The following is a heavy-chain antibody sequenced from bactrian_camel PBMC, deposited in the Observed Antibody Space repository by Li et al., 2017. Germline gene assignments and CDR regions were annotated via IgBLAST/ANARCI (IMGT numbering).Heavy chain of an antibody. D-gene: IGHD3*01. CDR3: ARALGGPWGDFGH. V-gene: IGHV3S10*01. J-gene: IGHJ6*01. CDR1: GFTAFSSYG. CDR2: IYSGGNT. Sequence: VQLVESGGGSVQAGGSLRLSCAASGFTAFSSYGMSWVRQAPGKGLEWVSTIYSGGNTFYADSVKGRFTISRDNSKNTVYLQMSSLKPEDTAVYYCARALGGPWGDFGHWGQGTQVTVS.